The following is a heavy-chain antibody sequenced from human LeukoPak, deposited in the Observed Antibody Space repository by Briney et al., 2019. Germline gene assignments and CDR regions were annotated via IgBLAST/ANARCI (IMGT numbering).Heavy chain of an antibody. J-gene: IGHJ4*02. Sequence: GGSLRLSCAASGFTFSSYSMNWVRQAPGKGLEWVSSISSSSSYIYYADSVKGRFTISRDNAKNSLYLQMNSLRAEDTAVYYCANLNLGGITMVRGVTLRDYWGQGTLVTVSS. CDR1: GFTFSSYS. V-gene: IGHV3-21*01. D-gene: IGHD3-10*01. CDR2: ISSSSSYI. CDR3: ANLNLGGITMVRGVTLRDY.